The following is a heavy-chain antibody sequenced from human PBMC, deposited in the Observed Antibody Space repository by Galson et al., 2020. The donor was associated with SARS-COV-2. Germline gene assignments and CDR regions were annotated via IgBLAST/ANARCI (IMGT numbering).Heavy chain of an antibody. CDR1: GFTFSSYS. V-gene: IGHV3-23*01. Sequence: AGSLRLSCAASGFTFSSYSMSWVRQPPGKGLEWVSDISGSGGSTYYADSVKGRFTISRDNSKNTLYLQMNSRRAEDTAVYYCAKGGLVQVERRHFDYWGQGTLVTVSS. CDR3: AKGGLVQVERRHFDY. CDR2: ISGSGGST. J-gene: IGHJ4*02. D-gene: IGHD1-1*01.